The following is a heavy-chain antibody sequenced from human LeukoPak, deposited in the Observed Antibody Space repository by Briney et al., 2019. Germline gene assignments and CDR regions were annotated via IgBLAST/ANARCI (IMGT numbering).Heavy chain of an antibody. CDR3: ATYYDLLTGYFPVY. Sequence: PGGSLRLSCAASGFTFISYWMTWVRQAPGKGLEWVSYISGSGITIFYADSVKGRFTMSRDNAKNSLYLQMNSLRAEDTAVYYCATYYDLLTGYFPVYWGQGTLVTVSS. CDR2: ISGSGITI. CDR1: GFTFISYW. V-gene: IGHV3-48*04. J-gene: IGHJ4*02. D-gene: IGHD3-9*01.